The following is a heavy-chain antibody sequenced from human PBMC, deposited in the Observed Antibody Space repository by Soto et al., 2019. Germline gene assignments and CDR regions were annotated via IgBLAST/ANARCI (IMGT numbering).Heavy chain of an antibody. V-gene: IGHV4-31*03. CDR1: GGSINTGGYY. CDR3: ARRLAGTPEAYFGWFDP. J-gene: IGHJ5*02. D-gene: IGHD2-15*01. Sequence: QVQLQESGPGLVKPSQTLSLTCTVSGGSINTGGYYWGWMRHLPGEGLEWIGHIFYTGTAYYNPCLRSRVTVSMDTSAHQFSLHMYSVTAADTGVYYCARRLAGTPEAYFGWFDPWGQGILVTVS. CDR2: IFYTGTA.